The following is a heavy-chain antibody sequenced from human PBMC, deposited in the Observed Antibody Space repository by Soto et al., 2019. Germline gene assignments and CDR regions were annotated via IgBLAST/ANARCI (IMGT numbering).Heavy chain of an antibody. V-gene: IGHV5-10-1*01. CDR3: ARHSSSIYYGMYX. Sequence: PGESLKISCKGSGYSFTSYWISWVRQMPGKGLELMGMIDPSDSYTNYSPSFQGHVTISADKSIITAYLQWSSLKASDTAMYYCARHSSSIYYGMYXWGQGTTFTVS. J-gene: IGHJ6*02. CDR1: GYSFTSYW. D-gene: IGHD6-13*01. CDR2: IDPSDSYT.